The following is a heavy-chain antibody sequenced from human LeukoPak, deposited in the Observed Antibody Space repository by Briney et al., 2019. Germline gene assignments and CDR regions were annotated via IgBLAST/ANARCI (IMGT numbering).Heavy chain of an antibody. Sequence: GESLKISCTGSGYSFTNYWIAWVHQMPGKGLEWMGIIYPGDSDTRYSPSFQGQVTISADKSINTAYLQWSSLKASDTAIYYCARRAIDAEYFQHWGQGTLVAVSS. CDR1: GYSFTNYW. V-gene: IGHV5-51*07. CDR2: IYPGDSDT. CDR3: ARRAIDAEYFQH. J-gene: IGHJ1*01.